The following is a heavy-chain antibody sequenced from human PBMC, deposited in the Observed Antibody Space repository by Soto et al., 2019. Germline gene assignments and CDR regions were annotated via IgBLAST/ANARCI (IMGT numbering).Heavy chain of an antibody. CDR1: GFTFRTYA. Sequence: EVQLLESGGGLVQPGGSLRLSCAASGFTFRTYAMTWVRQAPGKGLEWVSTISGSRGSTYYADSVKGRFTISRDNSKNTLYLQMNSLRAEDTAVYYCAKDGWELLRGFDPWGQGTLVTVSS. CDR3: AKDGWELLRGFDP. V-gene: IGHV3-23*01. CDR2: ISGSRGST. J-gene: IGHJ5*02. D-gene: IGHD1-26*01.